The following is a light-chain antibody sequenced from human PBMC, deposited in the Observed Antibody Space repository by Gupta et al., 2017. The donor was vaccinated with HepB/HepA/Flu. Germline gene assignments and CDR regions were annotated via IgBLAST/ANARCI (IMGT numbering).Light chain of an antibody. Sequence: AIRMTQSPSSFSASTADRVTITCRASQGISSYLAWYQQKPEKAPKLLIYAASTWQRGVPSRFSGSGSGTGLTLTISCRQLEAFATYYSHRDESYPPLTFGGGTKVEIK. CDR1: QGISSY. V-gene: IGKV1-8*01. CDR3: HRDESYPPLT. J-gene: IGKJ4*01. CDR2: AAS.